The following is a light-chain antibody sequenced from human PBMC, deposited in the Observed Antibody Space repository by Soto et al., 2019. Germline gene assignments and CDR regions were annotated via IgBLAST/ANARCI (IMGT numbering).Light chain of an antibody. CDR2: EVS. CDR3: SSYTTSSTPVV. CDR1: SSDIGGYNY. Sequence: QSALTQPASVSGSTGQSITISCTGTSSDIGGYNYVSWYQQHPGKAPKLMIYEVSNRPSGVSNRFSGSKSGNTASLIISGLQAEDEADYYCSSYTTSSTPVVFGGGTKLTVL. V-gene: IGLV2-14*01. J-gene: IGLJ2*01.